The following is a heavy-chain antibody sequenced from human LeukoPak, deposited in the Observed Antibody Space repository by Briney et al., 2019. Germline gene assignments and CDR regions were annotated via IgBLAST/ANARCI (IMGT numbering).Heavy chain of an antibody. CDR2: IYYSGST. J-gene: IGHJ5*02. Sequence: SETLSLTCTVSGGSISSDYWSWIREPPGKGLEWIGYIYYSGSTNYNPSLESRVTISVDTSKNQFSLKLSSVTAADTAVYYCARLASLSTIAHRGRTWVDPWGQGTLVTVSS. V-gene: IGHV4-59*01. CDR3: ARLASLSTIAHRGRTWVDP. D-gene: IGHD4/OR15-4a*01. CDR1: GGSISSDY.